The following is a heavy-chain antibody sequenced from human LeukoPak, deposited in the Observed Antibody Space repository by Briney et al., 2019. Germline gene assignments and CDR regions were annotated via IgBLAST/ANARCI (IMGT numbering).Heavy chain of an antibody. CDR1: GFTFSSYD. D-gene: IGHD3-3*01. CDR3: ARGKGYYDFWSGYSCFDY. Sequence: GGSLRLSCAASGFTFSSYDMRWVSQATGNGLEWVSAIGTAGDTYYPGSVKGRFTISRENAKNSLYLQMNSLRAGDTAVYYCARGKGYYDFWSGYSCFDYWGQGTLVTVSS. J-gene: IGHJ4*02. CDR2: IGTAGDT. V-gene: IGHV3-13*01.